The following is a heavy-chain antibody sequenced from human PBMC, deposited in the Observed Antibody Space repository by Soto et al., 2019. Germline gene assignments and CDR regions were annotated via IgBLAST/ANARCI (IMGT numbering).Heavy chain of an antibody. CDR1: GFTFNSYS. Sequence: EVQLVETGGGLVKPGGSLRVSCAASGFTFNSYSMAWVRQAPGKGLEWVSSITSDTTFTLYADSVKGRFTMSRDNAKNSLYLQMSSLGVEDTAVYYCVRNSSRLDYWGQGAPVTVSS. D-gene: IGHD2-2*01. CDR3: VRNSSRLDY. V-gene: IGHV3-21*01. CDR2: ITSDTTFT. J-gene: IGHJ4*02.